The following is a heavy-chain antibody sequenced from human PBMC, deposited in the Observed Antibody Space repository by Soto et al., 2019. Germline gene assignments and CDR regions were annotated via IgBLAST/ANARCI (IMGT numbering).Heavy chain of an antibody. V-gene: IGHV4-59*01. J-gene: IGHJ4*02. CDR3: ARDPVGVTHFDF. CDR2: IYYMGIT. D-gene: IGHD1-26*01. CDR1: SISTYY. Sequence: QVQLQESGPGLVKPSETLSLTCTVDSISTYYWNWIRQSPGKGLEWIGYIYYMGITNYNPSLRSRVTMSIDTSRNQFSLKLRSVTAADTAVYYCARDPVGVTHFDFWGQGALVTVSS.